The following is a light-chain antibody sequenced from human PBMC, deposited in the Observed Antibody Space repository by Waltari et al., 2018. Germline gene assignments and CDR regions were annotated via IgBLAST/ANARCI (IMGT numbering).Light chain of an antibody. Sequence: QTVVPQEPSLSVSPGGTVTLTCALSSGSLSTTSYATWYQQTPGQAPRTLVYKANARSSGVPDRFSGSILGNTAALTSTGAQADDESDYYCALYMGSGIWVFGGGTRLTVL. CDR1: SGSLSTTSY. CDR2: KAN. V-gene: IGLV8-61*01. J-gene: IGLJ3*02. CDR3: ALYMGSGIWV.